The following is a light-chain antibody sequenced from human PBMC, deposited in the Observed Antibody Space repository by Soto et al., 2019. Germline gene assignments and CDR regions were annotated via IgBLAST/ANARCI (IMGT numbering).Light chain of an antibody. Sequence: EIVLTQSPGTLSLSPGERATLSCRASHSVGGNYLAWYHQKPGQAPRLLIYGASSRITGIPARFSGSGSGTDFTLSISRLEPEDCAMYYCQCDGTTPRLFGQGTKVEI. CDR3: QCDGTTPRL. V-gene: IGKV3-20*01. CDR2: GAS. CDR1: HSVGGNY. J-gene: IGKJ1*01.